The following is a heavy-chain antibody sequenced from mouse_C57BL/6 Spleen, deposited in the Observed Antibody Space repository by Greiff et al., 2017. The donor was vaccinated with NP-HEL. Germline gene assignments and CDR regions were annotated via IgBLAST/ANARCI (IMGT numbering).Heavy chain of an antibody. D-gene: IGHD1-1*02. V-gene: IGHV1-54*01. CDR2: INPGSGGT. J-gene: IGHJ4*01. Sequence: QVQLQQSGAELVRPGTSVKVSCKASGYAFTNYLIEWVKQRPGQGLEWIGVINPGSGGTNYNEKFKGKATLTADKSSSTAYMQLSSLTSEDSAVYFCARDVRYGLAMDYWGQGTSVTVSS. CDR3: ARDVRYGLAMDY. CDR1: GYAFTNYL.